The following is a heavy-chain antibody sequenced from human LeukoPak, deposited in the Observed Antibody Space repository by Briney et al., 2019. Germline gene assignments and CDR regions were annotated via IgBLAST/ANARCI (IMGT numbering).Heavy chain of an antibody. V-gene: IGHV4-39*07. CDR2: IYYSGST. J-gene: IGHJ4*02. CDR1: GGSISSSSYY. D-gene: IGHD1-26*01. Sequence: SGTLSLTRTVSGGSISSSSYYWGWIRQPPGKGLEWIGSIYYSGSTYYNPSLKSRVTISVDTSKNQFSLKLSSVTAADTAVYYCASGGRSGTHFDYWGQGTLVTVSS. CDR3: ASGGRSGTHFDY.